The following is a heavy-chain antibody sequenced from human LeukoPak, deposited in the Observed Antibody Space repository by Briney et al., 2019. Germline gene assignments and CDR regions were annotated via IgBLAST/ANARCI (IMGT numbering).Heavy chain of an antibody. V-gene: IGHV6-1*01. D-gene: IGHD3-3*01. J-gene: IGHJ3*02. CDR2: TYYRSKWYN. Sequence: SQTLSLTYAISGDSVSSNSAAWNWIRQSPSRGLEWLGRTYYRSKWYNDYAVSVKSRITINPDTSKNQFSLQLNSVTPEDTAVYYCARDRVTIFGVVIFYNDAFDIWGQGTMVTVSS. CDR3: ARDRVTIFGVVIFYNDAFDI. CDR1: GDSVSSNSAA.